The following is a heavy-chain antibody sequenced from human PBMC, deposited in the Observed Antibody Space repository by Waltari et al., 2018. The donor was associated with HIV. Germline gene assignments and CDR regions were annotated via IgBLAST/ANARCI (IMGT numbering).Heavy chain of an antibody. CDR1: GTSFSGSY. CDR3: ARGSQHHDH. V-gene: IGHV4-34*01. CDR2: VSHSADT. J-gene: IGHJ5*02. Sequence: QVQLQQWGTGLVKPSGTLSLRCAIHGTSFSGSYWRWIRQTPALGLEWLVEVSHSADTNYNPSFAGRVSISADVSKNQLSLNLTSLTAADTGVYFCARGSQHHDHWGQGTPVTVSS.